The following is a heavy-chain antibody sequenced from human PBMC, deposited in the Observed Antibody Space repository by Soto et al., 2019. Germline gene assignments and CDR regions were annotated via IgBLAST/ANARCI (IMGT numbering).Heavy chain of an antibody. J-gene: IGHJ4*02. CDR3: AKDHNILTGYPDYGSLGY. D-gene: IGHD3-9*01. Sequence: PGGSLRLSCAASGFTFSSYGMHWVRQAPGKGLEWVAVIWYDGSNKYYADSVKGRFTISRDNSKNTLYLQMNSLRAEDTAVYYCAKDHNILTGYPDYGSLGYWGQGTLVTSPQ. CDR2: IWYDGSNK. V-gene: IGHV3-33*06. CDR1: GFTFSSYG.